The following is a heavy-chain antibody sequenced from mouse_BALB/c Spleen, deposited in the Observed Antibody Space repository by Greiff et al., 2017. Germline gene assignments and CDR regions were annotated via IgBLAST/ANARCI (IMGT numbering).Heavy chain of an antibody. J-gene: IGHJ2*01. Sequence: EVQGVESGGGLVQPGGSRKLSCAASGFTFSSFGMHWVRQAPEKGLEWVAYISSGSSTIYYADTVKGRFTISRDNPKNTLFLQMTSLRSEDTAMYYCARSKLFDYWGQGTTLTVSS. CDR2: ISSGSSTI. CDR3: ARSKLFDY. V-gene: IGHV5-17*02. CDR1: GFTFSSFG.